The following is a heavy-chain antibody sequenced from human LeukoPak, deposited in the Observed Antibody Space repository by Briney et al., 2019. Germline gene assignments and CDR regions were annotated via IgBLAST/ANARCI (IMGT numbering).Heavy chain of an antibody. CDR2: IKQDGSEK. D-gene: IGHD3-22*01. CDR1: GFTFSGYW. Sequence: PGGSLRLSCAASGFTFSGYWMSWVRQAPGKGLEWVANIKQDGSEKYYVDSVKGRFTISRDNAKNSLYLQMNSLRAEDTAVYYCARGYDNSGYYPALWYFDYWGQGTLVTVSS. J-gene: IGHJ4*02. CDR3: ARGYDNSGYYPALWYFDY. V-gene: IGHV3-7*03.